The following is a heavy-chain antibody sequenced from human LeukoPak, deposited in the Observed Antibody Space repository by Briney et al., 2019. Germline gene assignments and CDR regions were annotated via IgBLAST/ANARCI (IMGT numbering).Heavy chain of an antibody. CDR1: GASVSSGDYF. CDR3: AGEWGVWFDP. Sequence: KTSETLSLTCTVSGASVSSGDYFWSWIRQPAGKGLEWIGRIYTSGSTNYNPSLKSRVTMSVDTSKNQFSLKLSSVTAADTAVYYCAGEWGVWFDPWGQGTLVTVSS. CDR2: IYTSGST. D-gene: IGHD3-16*01. J-gene: IGHJ5*02. V-gene: IGHV4-61*02.